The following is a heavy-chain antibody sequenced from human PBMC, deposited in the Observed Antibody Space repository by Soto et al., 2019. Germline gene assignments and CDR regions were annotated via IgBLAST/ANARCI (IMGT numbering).Heavy chain of an antibody. CDR1: GGTFSSYA. J-gene: IGHJ2*01. CDR3: ARDNQKGSSGWRDWYFDL. CDR2: IIPIFGTA. Sequence: QVQLVQSGAEVKKPGSSVKVSCKASGGTFSSYAISWVRQAPGQGLEWMGGIIPIFGTANYAQKFQGRVTITADESTSTAYMELSSLRSEDTAVYYCARDNQKGSSGWRDWYFDLWGRGTLVTVSS. V-gene: IGHV1-69*01. D-gene: IGHD6-19*01.